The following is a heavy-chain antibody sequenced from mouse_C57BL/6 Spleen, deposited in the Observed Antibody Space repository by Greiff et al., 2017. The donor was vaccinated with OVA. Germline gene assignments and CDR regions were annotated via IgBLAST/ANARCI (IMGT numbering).Heavy chain of an antibody. J-gene: IGHJ1*03. CDR2: IYPGDGDT. V-gene: IGHV1-82*01. CDR1: GYAFSSSW. D-gene: IGHD2-4*01. Sequence: QVQLQQSGPELVKPGASVKISCKASGYAFSSSWMNWVKQRPGKGLEWIGRIYPGDGDTNYNGKFKGKATLTADKSSSTAYMQLSSLTSEDSAVYFCDRSRVYDYDWYFDVWGTGTTVTVSS. CDR3: DRSRVYDYDWYFDV.